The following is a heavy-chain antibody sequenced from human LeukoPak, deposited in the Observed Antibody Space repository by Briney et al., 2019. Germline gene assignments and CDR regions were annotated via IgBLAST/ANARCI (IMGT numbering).Heavy chain of an antibody. CDR3: ARVLPLNPGYFDY. CDR2: IYYSGST. V-gene: IGHV4-59*01. CDR1: GGSISSYY. Sequence: SETLSLTCTVSGGSISSYYWSWIRQPPGKGLEWIGYIYYSGSTNYNPSLKSQVTISVDTSKNQFSLKLSSVTAADTAVYYCARVLPLNPGYFDYWGQGTLVTVSS. J-gene: IGHJ4*02.